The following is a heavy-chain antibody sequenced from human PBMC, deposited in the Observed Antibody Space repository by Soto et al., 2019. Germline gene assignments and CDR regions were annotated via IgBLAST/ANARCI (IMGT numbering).Heavy chain of an antibody. J-gene: IGHJ6*02. Sequence: SETLSLTCSVFGASFNSYYWSWIRQSPARGLEWIGHIFNSGTIHYNPSLKSRVTMSVDSSKNQVSLKMNSVTAADTAIYYCGRDLLATASARWYFYYGLDVWGQGTAVTVSS. CDR3: GRDLLATASARWYFYYGLDV. V-gene: IGHV4-59*01. CDR2: IFNSGTI. D-gene: IGHD3-3*02. CDR1: GASFNSYY.